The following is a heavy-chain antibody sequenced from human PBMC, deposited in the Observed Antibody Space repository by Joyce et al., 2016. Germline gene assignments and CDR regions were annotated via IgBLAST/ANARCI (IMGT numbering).Heavy chain of an antibody. V-gene: IGHV3-15*01. CDR3: TTDLIGYCTGGVCQLTYFDY. D-gene: IGHD2-8*02. CDR1: GFTFSNAG. Sequence: EVQLVESGGGLVKPGGSLRLSCAASGFTFSNAGMSWVRQGPGKGLEWVGRIKSKTDGGTKDYAAPVKGRFTISRDDSKNTLYLQMNSLKTEDTAVYYCTTDLIGYCTGGVCQLTYFDYWGQGTLVTVSS. J-gene: IGHJ4*02. CDR2: IKSKTDGGTK.